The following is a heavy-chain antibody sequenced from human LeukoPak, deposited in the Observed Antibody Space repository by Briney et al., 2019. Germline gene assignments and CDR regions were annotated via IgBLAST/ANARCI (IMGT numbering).Heavy chain of an antibody. Sequence: PSQTLSLTCTVSGGSISSGSYYWSWIRQPAGKGLEWIGRIYTSGSTNYNPSLKSRVTISVDTSKNQFSLKLSSVTAADTAVYYCARWDTAMVTADWYFDLWGRGTLVTVSS. CDR2: IYTSGST. CDR3: ARWDTAMVTADWYFDL. V-gene: IGHV4-61*02. J-gene: IGHJ2*01. D-gene: IGHD5-18*01. CDR1: GGSISSGSYY.